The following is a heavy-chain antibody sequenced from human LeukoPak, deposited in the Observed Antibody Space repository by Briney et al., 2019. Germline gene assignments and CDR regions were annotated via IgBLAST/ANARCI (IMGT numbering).Heavy chain of an antibody. Sequence: SVKVSCKASGGTFSSYAISWVRQAPGQGLEWMGRIIPILGIANYAQKFQGRVTITADKSTSTAYMELSSLRSEDTAVYYCARDCVVGATTDYWGQGTLVTVSS. D-gene: IGHD1-26*01. CDR2: IIPILGIA. CDR3: ARDCVVGATTDY. V-gene: IGHV1-69*04. CDR1: GGTFSSYA. J-gene: IGHJ4*02.